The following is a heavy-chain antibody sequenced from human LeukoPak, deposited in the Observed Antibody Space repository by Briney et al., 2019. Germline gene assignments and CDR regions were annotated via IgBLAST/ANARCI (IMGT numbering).Heavy chain of an antibody. D-gene: IGHD6-25*01. CDR3: ARSLRTANY. V-gene: IGHV3-7*01. Sequence: GGSLRLSCAASGFTFSNYAMSWVRQAPGKGLEWVANIREDGSEKYYVDSVKGRFTISRDNAKNSLYLQMNSLRAEDTAVYYCARSLRTANYWGQGTLVTVSS. J-gene: IGHJ4*02. CDR2: IREDGSEK. CDR1: GFTFSNYA.